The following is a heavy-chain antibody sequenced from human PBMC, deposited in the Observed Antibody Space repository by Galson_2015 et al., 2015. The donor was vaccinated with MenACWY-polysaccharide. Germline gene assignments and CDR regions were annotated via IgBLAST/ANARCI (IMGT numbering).Heavy chain of an antibody. V-gene: IGHV4-31*03. CDR2: ISYDGGT. Sequence: TLSLTCTVSGDSITSGGYFWSWIRQHPGKSLEWIASISYDGGTYYNPSLKSRVTISVDKSQSQFSLKLSSVTAADTAVYYCARRYRYATSDYYPAFDMWGQGTMVTVSS. CDR1: GDSITSGGYF. J-gene: IGHJ3*02. CDR3: ARRYRYATSDYYPAFDM. D-gene: IGHD2-2*01.